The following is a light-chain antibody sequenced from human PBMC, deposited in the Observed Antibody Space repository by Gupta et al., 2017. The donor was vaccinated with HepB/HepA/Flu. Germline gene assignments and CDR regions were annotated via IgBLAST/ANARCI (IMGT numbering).Light chain of an antibody. CDR2: AAS. V-gene: IGKV1-16*01. Sequence: DTQLTQSPSSVSASVGDSVIIPCRASHDINNHLGWFQQKPRKAPKSLIYAASSLKSGVPSSFSGSASGTEFTLTISSLQPEDFGTYYCQQYNNCPLTFGQGTKVEIK. CDR1: HDINNH. CDR3: QQYNNCPLT. J-gene: IGKJ1*01.